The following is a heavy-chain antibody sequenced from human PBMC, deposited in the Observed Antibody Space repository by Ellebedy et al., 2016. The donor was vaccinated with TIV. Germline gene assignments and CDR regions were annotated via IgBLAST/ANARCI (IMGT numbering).Heavy chain of an antibody. V-gene: IGHV3-30-3*01. J-gene: IGHJ4*02. Sequence: GESLKISXAASGFTFSSYAMHWVRQAPGKGLEWVAVISYDGSNKYYADSVKGRFTISRDNAKNSLYLQMNSLRAEDTAVYYCARDLVCSGGSCYSGFDYWGQGTLVTVSS. CDR3: ARDLVCSGGSCYSGFDY. CDR1: GFTFSSYA. D-gene: IGHD2-15*01. CDR2: ISYDGSNK.